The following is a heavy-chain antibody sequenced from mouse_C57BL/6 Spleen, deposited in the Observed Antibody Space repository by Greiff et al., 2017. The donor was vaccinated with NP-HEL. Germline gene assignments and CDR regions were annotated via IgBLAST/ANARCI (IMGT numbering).Heavy chain of an antibody. CDR2: IDPETGGT. J-gene: IGHJ3*01. Sequence: QVQLQQSGAELVRPGASVTLSCKASGYTFTDYEMHWVKQTPVHGLEWIGAIDPETGGTAYNQKFKGKAILTADKSSSTAYMELRSLTSEDSAVYYCTRWGDGYSPGFAYWGQGTLVTVSA. V-gene: IGHV1-15*01. CDR3: TRWGDGYSPGFAY. CDR1: GYTFTDYE. D-gene: IGHD2-3*01.